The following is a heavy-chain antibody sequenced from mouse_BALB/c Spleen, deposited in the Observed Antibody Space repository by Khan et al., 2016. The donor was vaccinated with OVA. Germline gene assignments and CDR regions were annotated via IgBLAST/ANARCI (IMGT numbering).Heavy chain of an antibody. CDR3: AKEITSLFDY. D-gene: IGHD1-1*01. J-gene: IGHJ2*02. V-gene: IGHV9-3*02. CDR2: INTNTGEP. Sequence: VQLVESGPELKKPGETVKISCKASGYTFTNYGMNWVKQAPGKGFKWMGWINTNTGEPTYAEEFKGRFVFSLETSANPAYLQITNLKNEDTATYCCAKEITSLFDYWGQGTSLTVSS. CDR1: GYTFTNYG.